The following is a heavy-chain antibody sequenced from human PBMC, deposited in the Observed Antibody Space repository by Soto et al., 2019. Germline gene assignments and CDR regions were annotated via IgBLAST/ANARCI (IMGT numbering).Heavy chain of an antibody. CDR1: GYIFANDW. CDR2: IFPGDSDT. D-gene: IGHD6-6*01. J-gene: IGHJ4*02. Sequence: PGESLKISCKGSGYIFANDWIAWVRQMPGKGLEWMGIIFPGDSDTRYSPSFQGQVTISADKSTNTAYLQWSSLKASDTAVYYCARRVAAHPYFDFWGQGALVTVSS. CDR3: ARRVAAHPYFDF. V-gene: IGHV5-51*01.